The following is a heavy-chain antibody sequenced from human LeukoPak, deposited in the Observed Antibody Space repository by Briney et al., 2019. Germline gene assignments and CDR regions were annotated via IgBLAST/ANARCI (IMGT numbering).Heavy chain of an antibody. Sequence: SETLSLTCTVSGGSISSNSYSWSWIRQPPGKGLEWIGYIYHSGSTYYNPSLKSRVTISVDRSKNQFSLKLSSVTAADTAVYYCARTSIAARRANAFDIWGQGTTVTVSS. D-gene: IGHD6-6*01. V-gene: IGHV4-30-2*01. CDR3: ARTSIAARRANAFDI. CDR1: GGSISSNSYS. CDR2: IYHSGST. J-gene: IGHJ3*02.